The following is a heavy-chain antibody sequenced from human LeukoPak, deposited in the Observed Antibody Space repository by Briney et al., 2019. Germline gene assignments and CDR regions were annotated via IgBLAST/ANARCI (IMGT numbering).Heavy chain of an antibody. V-gene: IGHV4-59*05. CDR2: IYYSGST. Sequence: SETLSLTCTVSGGSISSYYWSWIRRPAGKGLEWIGSIYYSGSTYYNPSLKSRVTISVDTSKDQFSLKLRSVTAADTAVYYCARLAYNGDYVSQWGQGTLVTVSS. D-gene: IGHD4-17*01. CDR3: ARLAYNGDYVSQ. CDR1: GGSISSYY. J-gene: IGHJ4*02.